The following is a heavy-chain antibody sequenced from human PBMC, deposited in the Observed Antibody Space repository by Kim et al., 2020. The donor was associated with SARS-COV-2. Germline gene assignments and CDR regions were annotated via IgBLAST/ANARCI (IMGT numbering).Heavy chain of an antibody. J-gene: IGHJ5*02. D-gene: IGHD2-2*01. CDR3: ARVLGSPYQLLLPFDP. CDR1: GFTFSSYS. CDR2: ISSSSSYI. V-gene: IGHV3-21*01. Sequence: GGSLRLSCAASGFTFSSYSMNWVRQAPGKGLEWVSSISSSSSYIYYADSVKGRFTISRDNAKNSLYLQMNSLRTEDTAVYYCARVLGSPYQLLLPFDPWGQGTLVTVSS.